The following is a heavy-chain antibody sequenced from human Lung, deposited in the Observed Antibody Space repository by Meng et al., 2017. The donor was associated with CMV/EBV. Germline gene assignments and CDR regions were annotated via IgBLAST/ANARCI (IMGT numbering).Heavy chain of an antibody. CDR1: GYTFINHD. J-gene: IGHJ5*02. CDR2: MNSNSGNT. V-gene: IGHV1-8*01. D-gene: IGHD6-13*01. Sequence: AXVXVSXXASGYTFINHDINWVRQAAGQGLEWMGWMNSNSGNTGYAQKFQGRDTMTRDTSESTAYMELRSLRFEDTATYYCMRGAVAGGRDWFDPWGQGSLVTVSS. CDR3: MRGAVAGGRDWFDP.